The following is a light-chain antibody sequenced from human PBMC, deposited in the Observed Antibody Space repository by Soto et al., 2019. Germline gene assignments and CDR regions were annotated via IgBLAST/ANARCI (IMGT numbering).Light chain of an antibody. CDR1: ESINIW. CDR3: QQYKSYRT. Sequence: DIQLTQFPSTLSASVGDRVSITCRARESINIWLAWYQQKPGKAPKLLMYDASILASGVSPRFSGSGSGTQFTLTISSLQPDDFATYYCQQYKSYRTFGQGTRVEIK. J-gene: IGKJ1*01. V-gene: IGKV1-5*01. CDR2: DAS.